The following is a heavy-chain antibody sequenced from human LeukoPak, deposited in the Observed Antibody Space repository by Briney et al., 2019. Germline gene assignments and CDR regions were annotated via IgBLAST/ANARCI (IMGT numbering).Heavy chain of an antibody. CDR1: GFIFTNYW. Sequence: GGSLRLSCVSSGFIFTNYWMHWVRQVPGKGPVWVGRIDNEGSAAFYAESVKGRFTISRDNVKSTVYLQMNSLTAEDTAVYHCARGGYSGSYYRFDWGQGTLVTVSS. J-gene: IGHJ4*02. CDR2: IDNEGSAA. D-gene: IGHD1-26*01. V-gene: IGHV3-74*01. CDR3: ARGGYSGSYYRFD.